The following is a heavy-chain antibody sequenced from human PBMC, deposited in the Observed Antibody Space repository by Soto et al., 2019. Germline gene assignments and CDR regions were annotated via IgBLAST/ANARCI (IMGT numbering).Heavy chain of an antibody. CDR3: AKVQSGYSDDYFDY. D-gene: IGHD3-3*01. CDR1: GFAFGAYV. Sequence: EVQVLESGGGLVQPGGSLRLSCAASGFAFGAYVMSWVRQAPGKGLEWVSTISGSSGVTFYADSVKGRFTISRDNSKSTLFLQMNSLRVEDTAVYFCAKVQSGYSDDYFDYWGPGTLVTVSS. V-gene: IGHV3-23*01. CDR2: ISGSSGVT. J-gene: IGHJ4*02.